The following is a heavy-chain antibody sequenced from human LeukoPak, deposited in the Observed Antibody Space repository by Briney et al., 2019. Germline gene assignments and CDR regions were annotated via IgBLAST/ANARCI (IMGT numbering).Heavy chain of an antibody. V-gene: IGHV2-70*11. Sequence: SGPALVKSTQTLTLTCTFSGFSLSTSGMCVSWIRQPPGKALEWLSRIDWDDDKYYSTSLKTRLTISKDPSKNQVVLTMTNMDPVDTATYYCARLVDTATIFDYWGQGTLVTVSS. J-gene: IGHJ4*02. D-gene: IGHD5-18*01. CDR1: GFSLSTSGMC. CDR3: ARLVDTATIFDY. CDR2: IDWDDDK.